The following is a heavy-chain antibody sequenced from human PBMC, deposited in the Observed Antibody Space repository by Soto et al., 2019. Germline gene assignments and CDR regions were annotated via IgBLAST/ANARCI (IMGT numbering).Heavy chain of an antibody. CDR3: VRGSRHYYDSSGFEY. Sequence: PGGSLRLSCEASGLTFGSYEMNWVRQAPGKGLEWVSHTSGSGSTIYYADFLKGRFTIYRDNAKNSLYLQMNSLRAEDTAVYYCVRGSRHYYDSSGFEYCGQGPLVTVSS. CDR2: TSGSGSTI. J-gene: IGHJ4*02. CDR1: GLTFGSYE. V-gene: IGHV3-48*03. D-gene: IGHD3-22*01.